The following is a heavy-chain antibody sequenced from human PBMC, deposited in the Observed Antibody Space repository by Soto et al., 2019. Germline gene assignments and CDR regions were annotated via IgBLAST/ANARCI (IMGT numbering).Heavy chain of an antibody. CDR3: ARVPAYDITAAGTLDY. CDR1: GGSFTVYN. D-gene: IGHD6-13*01. V-gene: IGHV4-34*01. CDR2: INHSENT. Sequence: QVQLQQWGAGLLKPSETLSLTCDVSGGSFTVYNWTWIRQPPGKGLEWIGEINHSENTNYNPSLKSRVTISIDTSMHRFSLKLTSVTAADTAVYYCARVPAYDITAAGTLDYWGQGTLVTVSS. J-gene: IGHJ4*02.